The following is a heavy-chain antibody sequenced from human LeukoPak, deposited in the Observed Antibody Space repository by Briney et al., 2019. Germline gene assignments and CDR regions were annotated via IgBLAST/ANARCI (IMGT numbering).Heavy chain of an antibody. CDR1: GFTFSSYW. J-gene: IGHJ4*02. D-gene: IGHD3-16*01. CDR3: VRGGVDY. Sequence: GGSLRLSCVASGFTFSSYWIHWVRQAPGKGLVWVSRINSDGGSTDCADSVKGRFTISRDNAKNTVYLQMNSLRAEDTAVYYCVRGGVDYWGQGTLVTVSS. V-gene: IGHV3-74*01. CDR2: INSDGGST.